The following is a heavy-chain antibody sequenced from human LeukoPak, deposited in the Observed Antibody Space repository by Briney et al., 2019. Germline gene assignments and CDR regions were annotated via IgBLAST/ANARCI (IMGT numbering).Heavy chain of an antibody. CDR3: ARDAPGYYDSSGRPDY. Sequence: GASVKVSCKASGYTFTGYYMHWVRQAPGQGLEWMEWINPNSGGTNYAQKFQGRVTMTRDTSISTAYMELSRLRSDDTAVYYCARDAPGYYDSSGRPDYWGQGTLVTVSS. CDR2: INPNSGGT. J-gene: IGHJ4*02. CDR1: GYTFTGYY. V-gene: IGHV1-2*02. D-gene: IGHD3-22*01.